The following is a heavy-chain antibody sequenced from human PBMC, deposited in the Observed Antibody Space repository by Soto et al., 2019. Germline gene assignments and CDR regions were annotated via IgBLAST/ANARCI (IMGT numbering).Heavy chain of an antibody. CDR1: GFTFSSYA. Sequence: GGSLRLPCAASGFTFSSYAMSWVRQAPGKGLKWVSAISGSGDNTYYADSVEGRFTISRDNSKNTLYLQMNSLRAEDTAVYYCAKVAGTTYYYYYGMDVWGQGTTVTVSS. D-gene: IGHD1-1*01. CDR3: AKVAGTTYYYYYGMDV. J-gene: IGHJ6*02. V-gene: IGHV3-23*01. CDR2: ISGSGDNT.